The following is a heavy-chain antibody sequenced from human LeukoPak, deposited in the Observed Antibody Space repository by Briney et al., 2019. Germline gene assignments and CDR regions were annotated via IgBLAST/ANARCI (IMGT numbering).Heavy chain of an antibody. CDR3: AKELGYGDYNDY. CDR1: GFTFSSCA. V-gene: IGHV3-30*04. CDR2: ISYDGSNK. J-gene: IGHJ4*02. Sequence: QAGRSLRLSCAASGFTFSSCAMHWVRQAPGKGLEWVAVISYDGSNKYYADSVKGRFTISRDNSKNTLYLQMNSLRAEDTAVYYCAKELGYGDYNDYWGQGTLVTVSS. D-gene: IGHD4-17*01.